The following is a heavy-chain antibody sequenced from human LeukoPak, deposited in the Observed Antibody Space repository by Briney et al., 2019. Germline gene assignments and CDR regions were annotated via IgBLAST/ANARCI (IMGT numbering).Heavy chain of an antibody. CDR1: GYTFTSYF. J-gene: IGHJ6*02. CDR3: ARVELNYGMDV. CDR2: INPSGSST. D-gene: IGHD1-7*01. V-gene: IGHV1-46*01. Sequence: EASVKVSCKASGYTFTSYFMHWVRQAPGQGLEWMGIINPSGSSTSYAQKFQGRVTMTRATSTSTVYMELSSLRSEDTAVYYCARVELNYGMDVWGQGTTVTVSS.